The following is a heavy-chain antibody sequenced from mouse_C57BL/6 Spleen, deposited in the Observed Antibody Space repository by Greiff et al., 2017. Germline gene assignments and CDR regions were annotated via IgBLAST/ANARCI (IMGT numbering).Heavy chain of an antibody. Sequence: QVQLQQPGAELVKPGASVTMSCKASGYTFTSCWITWVKQRPGQGLEWIGDIYPGSGSTNYNEKFKSKATLTVDTSSSTAYMQLSSLTSEDSAVYYCARESITTVPSFDYWGQGTTLTVSS. V-gene: IGHV1-55*01. J-gene: IGHJ2*01. D-gene: IGHD1-1*01. CDR1: GYTFTSCW. CDR2: IYPGSGST. CDR3: ARESITTVPSFDY.